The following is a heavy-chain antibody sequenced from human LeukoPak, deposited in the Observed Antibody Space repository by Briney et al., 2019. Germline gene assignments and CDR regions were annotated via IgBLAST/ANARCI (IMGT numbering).Heavy chain of an antibody. CDR1: GYSFSNYW. CDR3: ARLNLYYFDY. Sequence: GESLKISCKDYGYSFSNYWIGWVRQMPGKDLEWMGIIFPGDSDTKYSPSFQGQVTILADKSINTAYLQWSSLKASDTAMYYCARLNLYYFDYWGQGTLVTVSS. D-gene: IGHD2-8*01. CDR2: IFPGDSDT. V-gene: IGHV5-51*01. J-gene: IGHJ4*02.